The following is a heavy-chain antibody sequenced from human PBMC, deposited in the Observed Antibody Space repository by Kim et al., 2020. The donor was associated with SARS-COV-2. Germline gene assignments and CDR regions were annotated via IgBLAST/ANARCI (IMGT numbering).Heavy chain of an antibody. V-gene: IGHV3-23*01. D-gene: IGHD3-3*01. CDR3: AKDRVTRYDFWSGYYYGFDY. Sequence: RFTISRDNSKNTLYLQMNSLRAEDTAVYYCAKDRVTRYDFWSGYYYGFDYWGQGTLVTVSS. J-gene: IGHJ4*02.